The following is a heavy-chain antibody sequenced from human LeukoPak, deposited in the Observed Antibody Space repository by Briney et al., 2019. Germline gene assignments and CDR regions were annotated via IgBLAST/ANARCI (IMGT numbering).Heavy chain of an antibody. CDR3: ARAGAAAGNYNYYYYMDV. V-gene: IGHV3-48*01. CDR2: ISSSSSTI. Sequence: PGGSLRLSCAASGFTFSSYSMNWVRQAPGKGLEWVSYISSSSSTIYYADSVKGRFTISRDNAKNSLNLQMNSLRAEDMAVYYCARAGAAAGNYNYYYYMDVWGKGTTVTVSS. CDR1: GFTFSSYS. D-gene: IGHD6-13*01. J-gene: IGHJ6*03.